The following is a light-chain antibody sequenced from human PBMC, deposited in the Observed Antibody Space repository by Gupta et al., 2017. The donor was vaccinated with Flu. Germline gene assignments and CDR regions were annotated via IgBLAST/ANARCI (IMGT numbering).Light chain of an antibody. CDR3: HQYDNWPGT. CDR2: GAS. Sequence: MTQSPAILSVSPGARVTLSCRASLSVGSNLAWYQQKAGQAPSLLIYGASIRATGLPDRFSGGGSGTAFNLTISSMKSEDFVLYFCHQYDNWPGTLGQGTKVEIK. V-gene: IGKV3D-15*01. J-gene: IGKJ1*01. CDR1: LSVGSN.